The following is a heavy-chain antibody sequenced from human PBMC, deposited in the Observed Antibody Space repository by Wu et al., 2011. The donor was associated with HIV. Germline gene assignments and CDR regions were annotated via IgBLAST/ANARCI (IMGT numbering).Heavy chain of an antibody. D-gene: IGHD2-2*01. CDR3: AREGCSSTSCYGAYYFDY. CDR1: GGTFSGHS. V-gene: IGHV1-69*14. CDR2: MVPMFGRQ. Sequence: QVQLVQSGAEVKKPGSSVKVSCKASGGTFSGHSLSWVRQAPEQGLEWMGGMVPMFGRQDHAQKFRGRVKITVDKSQTTAYMELSSLRSEDTAVYYCAREGCSSTSCYGAYYFDYWGQGTLVTVSS. J-gene: IGHJ4*02.